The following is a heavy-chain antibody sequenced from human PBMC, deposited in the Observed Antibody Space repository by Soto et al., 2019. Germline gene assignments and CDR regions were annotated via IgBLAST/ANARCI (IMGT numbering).Heavy chain of an antibody. D-gene: IGHD2-15*01. CDR1: GGSFSGYY. Sequence: QVQLQQWGAGLLKPSETLSLTCAVYGGSFSGYYWSWIRQPPGKGLEWIGEINHSGSTDYNPSLKSRVTITVDTSKNQFSLKLSSVTAADRAVYYCASYCSGGSCYAEDAFDIWGQGTMVTVSS. CDR2: INHSGST. CDR3: ASYCSGGSCYAEDAFDI. J-gene: IGHJ3*02. V-gene: IGHV4-34*01.